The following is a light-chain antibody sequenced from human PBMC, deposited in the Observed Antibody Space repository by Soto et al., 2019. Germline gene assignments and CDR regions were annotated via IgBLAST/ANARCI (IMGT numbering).Light chain of an antibody. J-gene: IGLJ1*01. Sequence: QCALTQPASVSGSPGQSIAISCTGTSSDVGAYNFVSWYQQLPGKAPQLIIFDVSDRPSGVSNRFSGSKSGNTASLTISGLQAEDEADYYCSSYTTTSTYVFGTGTKLTVL. CDR1: SSDVGAYNF. CDR2: DVS. V-gene: IGLV2-14*03. CDR3: SSYTTTSTYV.